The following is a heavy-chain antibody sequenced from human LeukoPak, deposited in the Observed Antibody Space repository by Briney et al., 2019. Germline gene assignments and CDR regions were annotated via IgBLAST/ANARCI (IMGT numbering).Heavy chain of an antibody. J-gene: IGHJ4*02. V-gene: IGHV4-30-4*01. Sequence: PSETLSLTCTVSGGSISSGDYYWSWIRQPPGKGLEWIGYIYYSGSTYYNPSLKSRVTISVDTSKNQFSLKLSSVTAADTAVYYCARASGIQLWLTDYWGQGTLVTVSP. CDR3: ARASGIQLWLTDY. CDR2: IYYSGST. CDR1: GGSISSGDYY. D-gene: IGHD5-18*01.